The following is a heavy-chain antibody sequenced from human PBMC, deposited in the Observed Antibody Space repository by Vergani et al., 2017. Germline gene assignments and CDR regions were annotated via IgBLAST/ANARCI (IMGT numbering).Heavy chain of an antibody. CDR3: AKDINRDTIFGVVSEDYMDV. Sequence: EVQLLESGGGLVQPGGSLRLSCAASGFTFSSYAMHWVRQAPGKGLEWVSGISWNSGSIGYADSVKGRFTISRDNAKNSLYLQMNSLRAEDTALYYCAKDINRDTIFGVVSEDYMDVWGKGTTVTVSS. V-gene: IGHV3-9*01. J-gene: IGHJ6*03. CDR2: ISWNSGSI. D-gene: IGHD3-3*01. CDR1: GFTFSSYA.